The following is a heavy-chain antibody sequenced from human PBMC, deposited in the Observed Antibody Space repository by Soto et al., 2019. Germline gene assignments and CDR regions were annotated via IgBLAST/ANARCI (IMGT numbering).Heavy chain of an antibody. V-gene: IGHV4-31*03. CDR3: ARRDRSGLSYWLDT. CDR1: GGSLTRRDYY. CDR2: IYFSGTT. D-gene: IGHD3-22*01. J-gene: IGHJ5*02. Sequence: TLSVTCIISGGSLTRRDYYWCWIRQHPGKGLEWIGTIYFSGTTYYNPSLKSRVTISVDTSKNQFSLNLSSVTAADTAVYYCARRDRSGLSYWLDTWGQGTLVTVS.